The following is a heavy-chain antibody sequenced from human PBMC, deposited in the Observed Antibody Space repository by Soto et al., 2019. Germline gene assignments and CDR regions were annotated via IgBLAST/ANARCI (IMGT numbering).Heavy chain of an antibody. CDR2: IYYSGTT. J-gene: IGHJ2*01. CDR1: GGSISSGGSY. CDR3: ASGHXXXSSCSYLDL. Sequence: QVQLQESGPGLVKPSQTLSLICTVSGGSISSGGSYWSWIRQSPGKGLEWIGYIYYSGTTYYNPSLTSRVSISLDTSKNQFSLKLSSVTAADTAIYYCASGHXXXSSCSYLDLWGRGTLVTVSS. V-gene: IGHV4-31*03. D-gene: IGHD6-13*01.